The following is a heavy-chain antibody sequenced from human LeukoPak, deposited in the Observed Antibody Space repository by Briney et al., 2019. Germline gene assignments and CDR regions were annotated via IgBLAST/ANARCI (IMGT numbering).Heavy chain of an antibody. D-gene: IGHD2-21*02. CDR2: FDPEDGET. V-gene: IGHV1-24*01. CDR1: GYTLTELS. CDR3: ATVESGGDPKFDY. Sequence: ASVKVSCKVSGYTLTELSMHWVRQAPGKGLEWMGGFDPEDGETIYAQKFQGRVTMTEDTSTDTAYMELSSLRSEDTVVYYCATVESGGDPKFDYWGQGTLVTVSS. J-gene: IGHJ4*02.